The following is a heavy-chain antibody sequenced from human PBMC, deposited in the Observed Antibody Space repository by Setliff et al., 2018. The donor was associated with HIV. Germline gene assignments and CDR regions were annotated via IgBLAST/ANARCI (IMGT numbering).Heavy chain of an antibody. CDR1: GASISSYY. D-gene: IGHD2-15*01. Sequence: SETLSLTCNVSGASISSYYWSWIRQPPGKGLEWIGYIYYRGGTNYNPSLKSRLTISVDAAENQFSLKLSSVTTADTAVYYCARATATWLVDNWGQGTLVTVSS. V-gene: IGHV4-59*01. CDR3: ARATATWLVDN. J-gene: IGHJ4*02. CDR2: IYYRGGT.